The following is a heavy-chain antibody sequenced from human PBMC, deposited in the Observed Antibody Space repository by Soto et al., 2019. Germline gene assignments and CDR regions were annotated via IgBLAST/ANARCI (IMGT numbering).Heavy chain of an antibody. D-gene: IGHD6-13*01. Sequence: QVQLVESGGGVVQPGRSLRLSCAASGFTFGNFGIHWVRQAPGKGLEWVADISSDGSRKLYADAVKGRFTISRDNSKNTLYLQMNSLRTEDTAVYFCARGCSGGTNCFYFDFWGQGILVTVSP. CDR2: ISSDGSRK. J-gene: IGHJ4*02. CDR1: GFTFGNFG. CDR3: ARGCSGGTNCFYFDF. V-gene: IGHV3-30*03.